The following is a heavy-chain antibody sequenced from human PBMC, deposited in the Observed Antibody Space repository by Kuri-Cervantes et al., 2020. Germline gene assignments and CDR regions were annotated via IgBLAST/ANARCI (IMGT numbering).Heavy chain of an antibody. CDR2: INHSGST. Sequence: GSLRLSCAVYGGXXSGYYWSWIRQPPGKGLEWXGEINHSGSTNYNPSLKSRVTISVDTSKNQFSLKLSSVTAADTAVYYCARVXRYLRYFDXXSINYFDYWGQGTLVTVSS. CDR1: GGXXSGYY. V-gene: IGHV4-34*01. D-gene: IGHD3-9*01. J-gene: IGHJ4*02. CDR3: ARVXRYLRYFDXXSINYFDY.